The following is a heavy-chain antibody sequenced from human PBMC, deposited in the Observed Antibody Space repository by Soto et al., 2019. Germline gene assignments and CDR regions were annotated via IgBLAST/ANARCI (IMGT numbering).Heavy chain of an antibody. CDR1: GFTFSSYG. CDR2: IWYDGSNK. J-gene: IGHJ4*02. D-gene: IGHD6-13*01. Sequence: QVQLVESGGGVVQPGRSLRLSCAASGFTFSSYGMHWVRQAPGKGLEWVAVIWYDGSNKYYADSVKGRFTISRDNSKNTLYLQMNSLRAEDTAVYYWARGRYSSTWKAPAYWGQGTLVTVSS. CDR3: ARGRYSSTWKAPAY. V-gene: IGHV3-33*01.